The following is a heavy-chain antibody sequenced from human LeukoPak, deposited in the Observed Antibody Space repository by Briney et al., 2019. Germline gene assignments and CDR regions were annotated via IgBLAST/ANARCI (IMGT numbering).Heavy chain of an antibody. D-gene: IGHD5-18*01. V-gene: IGHV3-9*01. CDR3: AKEVGYSTGHFDY. Sequence: GGSLRLSCAASGFTFDGYAMHWVRQAPGKGLEWVSGISWNSGSIGYADSVKGRFTISRDNAKNSLYLQMNSLRAEDTALYYCAKEVGYSTGHFDYWGQGTLVTVSS. J-gene: IGHJ4*02. CDR1: GFTFDGYA. CDR2: ISWNSGSI.